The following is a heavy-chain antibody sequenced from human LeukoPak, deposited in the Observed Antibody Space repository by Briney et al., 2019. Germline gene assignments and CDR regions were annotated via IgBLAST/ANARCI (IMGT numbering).Heavy chain of an antibody. CDR2: IYSGGST. CDR1: VFTVSSNY. V-gene: IGHV3-53*01. Sequence: PGGSLRLSCAASVFTVSSNYMSGVRQAPGKGLEWVSVIYSGGSTYYADSVKGRFTISRDNSKNTLYLQMNSLRAEDTAVYYCARDLGDYYGMDVWGQGTTVTVSS. CDR3: ARDLGDYYGMDV. D-gene: IGHD3-16*01. J-gene: IGHJ6*02.